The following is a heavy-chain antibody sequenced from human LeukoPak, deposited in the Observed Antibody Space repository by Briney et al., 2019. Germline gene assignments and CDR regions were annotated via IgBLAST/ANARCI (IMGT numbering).Heavy chain of an antibody. V-gene: IGHV1-18*01. CDR1: GYRFTSYG. J-gene: IGHJ4*02. CDR2: ISAYNGNT. Sequence: ASVKVSCTASGYRFTSYGISWVRQAPGQGLEWMGWISAYNGNTNYAQKLQGRVTMTTDTSTSTAYMELRSLRSDDTAVYYCASLTRIAVAGTYTYYFDYWGQGTLVTVSS. CDR3: ASLTRIAVAGTYTYYFDY. D-gene: IGHD6-19*01.